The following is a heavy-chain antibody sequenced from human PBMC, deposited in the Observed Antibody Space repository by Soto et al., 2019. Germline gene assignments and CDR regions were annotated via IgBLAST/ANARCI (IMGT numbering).Heavy chain of an antibody. J-gene: IGHJ4*02. V-gene: IGHV4-30-4*01. D-gene: IGHD2-8*01. CDR2: IYYSGST. Sequence: SETLSLTCTVSGGSISSGDYYWSWIRQPPGKGLEWIGYIYYSGSTYYNPSLKSRVTISVDTSKNQFSLKLSSVTAADTAVYYCAGMVYAILYYFDYWGQGTLVTVSS. CDR3: AGMVYAILYYFDY. CDR1: GGSISSGDYY.